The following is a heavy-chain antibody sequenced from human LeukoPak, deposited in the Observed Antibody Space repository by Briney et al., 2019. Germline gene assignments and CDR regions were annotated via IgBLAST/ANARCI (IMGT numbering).Heavy chain of an antibody. J-gene: IGHJ4*02. V-gene: IGHV4-39*01. Sequence: SETLSLTCTVSGDSISSSSYYWGWIRQPPGKGLEWIGSIYYTGSTYYNPSLKSRVTISVDTSKNQFSLKLSSVTAADTAVYYCASARVIIGPSAAKNFDYWGQGTLVTVSS. CDR1: GDSISSSSYY. CDR2: IYYTGST. D-gene: IGHD3-3*01. CDR3: ASARVIIGPSAAKNFDY.